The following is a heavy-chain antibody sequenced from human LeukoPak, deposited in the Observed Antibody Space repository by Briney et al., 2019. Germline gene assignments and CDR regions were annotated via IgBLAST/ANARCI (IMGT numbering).Heavy chain of an antibody. Sequence: GSLRLSCAASGFSVSNNYLSWVRQAPGKGLEWVSIIYSGDSTYYLDSVKGRFTISRDNSKNKLYLQMYSLRAEDTAVYYCARDSGYSGYALDLWGQGNLVTVSS. CDR1: GFSVSNNY. CDR2: IYSGDST. CDR3: ARDSGYSGYALDL. D-gene: IGHD5-12*01. V-gene: IGHV3-66*01. J-gene: IGHJ5*02.